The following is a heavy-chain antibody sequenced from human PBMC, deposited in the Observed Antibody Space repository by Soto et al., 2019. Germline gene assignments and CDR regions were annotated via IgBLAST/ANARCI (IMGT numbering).Heavy chain of an antibody. Sequence: QVQLQESGPGLVKPSETLSLTCTVSGGSISDYYWSWIRQPAGKGLEWIGRIYTSGSTDYNPSLKRRVTISIDTSKNQFSLKVTSMTAADTAVYYCARERREETHDGYDIDYWGQGTLVTVSS. V-gene: IGHV4-4*07. CDR1: GGSISDYY. CDR2: IYTSGST. CDR3: ARERREETHDGYDIDY. D-gene: IGHD5-12*01. J-gene: IGHJ4*02.